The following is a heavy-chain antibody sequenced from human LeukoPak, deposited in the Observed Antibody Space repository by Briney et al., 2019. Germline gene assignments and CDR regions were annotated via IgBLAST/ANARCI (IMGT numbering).Heavy chain of an antibody. Sequence: GRSLRLSCAASGFTFSSYGMHWVRQAPGKGLEWVAVISYDGSNKYYADSVKGRFTISRDNSKNTLYLQMNSLRAEDTAVYYCAKDGRYCSGGSCYSPGNFWGQGTLVTVSS. V-gene: IGHV3-30*18. CDR1: GFTFSSYG. CDR3: AKDGRYCSGGSCYSPGNF. D-gene: IGHD2-15*01. J-gene: IGHJ4*02. CDR2: ISYDGSNK.